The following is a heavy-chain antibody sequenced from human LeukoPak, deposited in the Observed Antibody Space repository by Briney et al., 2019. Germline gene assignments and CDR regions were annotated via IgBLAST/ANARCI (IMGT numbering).Heavy chain of an antibody. Sequence: QTGGSLRLSCSASGFTFSSYSMNWVRKAPGKGLEWVSYISSSSTTIYYADSVKGRFTISRDNAKNSLYLQKKSPRVADTAVYYFARGPYKDFWSGYSDYWGEGTLVTVSS. CDR3: ARGPYKDFWSGYSDY. V-gene: IGHV3-48*01. CDR1: GFTFSSYS. J-gene: IGHJ4*02. D-gene: IGHD3-3*01. CDR2: ISSSSTTI.